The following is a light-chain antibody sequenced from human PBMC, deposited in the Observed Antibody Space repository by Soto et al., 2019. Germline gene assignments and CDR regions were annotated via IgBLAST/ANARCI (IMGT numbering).Light chain of an antibody. CDR2: DAS. CDR3: QQYRTYWT. J-gene: IGKJ1*01. V-gene: IGKV1-5*01. CDR1: QSINNW. Sequence: DIQMTQSPSPLSASVGDRVTITCRASQSINNWLAWYQQKPGKAPKVLIYDASSWESGVPSRFSGGGSGTDCSLIISSLQPDDFATYYCQQYRTYWTFGQGTKVEL.